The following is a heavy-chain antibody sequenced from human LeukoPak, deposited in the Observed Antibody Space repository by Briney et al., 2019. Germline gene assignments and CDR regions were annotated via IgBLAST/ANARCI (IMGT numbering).Heavy chain of an antibody. V-gene: IGHV4-34*01. CDR2: INHSGST. CDR3: ARGRSGSYDYYYYYMDV. CDR1: VGSFSDYY. D-gene: IGHD1-26*01. Sequence: SETLSLTCAVYVGSFSDYYWSWIRQPTGKGLEWIGEINHSGSTNYNPSLKSRVTISVDTSKNQFSLKLSSVTAADTAVYYCARGRSGSYDYYYYYMDVWGKGTTVTISS. J-gene: IGHJ6*03.